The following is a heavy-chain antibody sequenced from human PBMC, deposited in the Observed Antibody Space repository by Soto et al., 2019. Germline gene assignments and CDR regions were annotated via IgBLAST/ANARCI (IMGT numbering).Heavy chain of an antibody. J-gene: IGHJ6*02. V-gene: IGHV1-69*06. Sequence: QVQLVQSGAEMRKPGSSLRVSCKASGGTFSDFAFSWVRQAPGQGLEWLGGIVPRFGSANYAQKFGGRVTTSADTSSSTVYMEVSSLRFVDTAVYFCARDRIQLRLGKYSFNGMDVWGQGTTITVSS. CDR1: GGTFSDFA. CDR2: IVPRFGSA. D-gene: IGHD3-16*01. CDR3: ARDRIQLRLGKYSFNGMDV.